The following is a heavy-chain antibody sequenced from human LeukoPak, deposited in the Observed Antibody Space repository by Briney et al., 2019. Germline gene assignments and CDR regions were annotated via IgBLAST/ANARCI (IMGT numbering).Heavy chain of an antibody. Sequence: SETLSLTCAVSDYSISSGYYWGWIRQPPGKGLEWIGSIYHSGSTYYNPSLKSRVTISVDTSKNQFSLKLSSVTAADTAVYYCARAARDILTGYYRNNWFDPWGQGTLVTVSS. CDR3: ARAARDILTGYYRNNWFDP. V-gene: IGHV4-38-2*01. J-gene: IGHJ5*02. D-gene: IGHD3-9*01. CDR2: IYHSGST. CDR1: DYSISSGYY.